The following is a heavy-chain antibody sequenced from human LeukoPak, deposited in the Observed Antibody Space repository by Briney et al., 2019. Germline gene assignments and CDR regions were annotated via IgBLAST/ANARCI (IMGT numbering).Heavy chain of an antibody. Sequence: PGGSLRLSCAASGFTFSNYGMHWVRQAPDKGLEWVAVISHDGNNKNYVDSVKGRFTISRDNSKNTLYLQMNGLRAEDTAVYFCAGRHCSGGGCYFAGADPFDYWGQGTLVTVSS. CDR3: AGRHCSGGGCYFAGADPFDY. CDR2: ISHDGNNK. D-gene: IGHD2-15*01. J-gene: IGHJ4*02. CDR1: GFTFSNYG. V-gene: IGHV3-30*03.